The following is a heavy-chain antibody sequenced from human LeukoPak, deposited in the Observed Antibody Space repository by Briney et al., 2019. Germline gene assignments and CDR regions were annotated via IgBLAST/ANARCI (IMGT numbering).Heavy chain of an antibody. CDR2: INPSGGNT. V-gene: IGHV1-46*01. D-gene: IGHD3-3*01. CDR1: GYTFPSYY. CDR3: ASPGVANGFLEWLLDY. J-gene: IGHJ4*02. Sequence: ASVKVSCKASGYTFPSYYMHWVRQAPGQGLEWMGVINPSGGNTNSAQKFQGRVTITTDESTSTAYMELSSLRSEDTAVYYCASPGVANGFLEWLLDYWGQGTLVTVSS.